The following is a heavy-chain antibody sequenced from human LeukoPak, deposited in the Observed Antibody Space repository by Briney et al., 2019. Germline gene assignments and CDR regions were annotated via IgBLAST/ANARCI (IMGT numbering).Heavy chain of an antibody. D-gene: IGHD3-10*01. V-gene: IGHV4-39*01. Sequence: PSETLSLTCTVSGGSISSSSNYWGWLRQPPGKGLEWIGSIYYSRSTYYNPSLKSRVTISVDTSKKQFSLKVSSVTASDTAVYYCDYYGSGTPANGWFDPWGQGTLVTVSS. CDR1: GGSISSSSNY. CDR3: DYYGSGTPANGWFDP. J-gene: IGHJ5*02. CDR2: IYYSRST.